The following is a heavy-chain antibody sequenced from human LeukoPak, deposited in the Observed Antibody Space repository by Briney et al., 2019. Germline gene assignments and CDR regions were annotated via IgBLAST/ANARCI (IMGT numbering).Heavy chain of an antibody. Sequence: GGSLRLSCAASGFTFGSYSMNWVRQAPGKGLEWVSSISSSSSYIYYADSVKGRFTISRDNAKNSLYLQMNSLRAEDTAVYYCARHRDGYTVFDYWGQGTLVTVSS. CDR1: GFTFGSYS. V-gene: IGHV3-21*01. J-gene: IGHJ4*02. CDR2: ISSSSSYI. CDR3: ARHRDGYTVFDY. D-gene: IGHD5-12*01.